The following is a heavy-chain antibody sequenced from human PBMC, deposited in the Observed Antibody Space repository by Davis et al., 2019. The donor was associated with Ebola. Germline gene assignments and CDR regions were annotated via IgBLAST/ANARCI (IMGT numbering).Heavy chain of an antibody. J-gene: IGHJ6*04. D-gene: IGHD2-15*01. CDR1: GYTFTSYY. Sequence: AASVKVSCKASGYTFTSYYMHWMRQAPGQGLEWMGIINPSGGSTSYAQKFQGRVTMTRDTSTNTVYMELSSLRSEDTAVYYCAREMIVVVVAANDFGYYYGMDVWGKGTTVTVSS. CDR2: INPSGGST. CDR3: AREMIVVVVAANDFGYYYGMDV. V-gene: IGHV1-46*01.